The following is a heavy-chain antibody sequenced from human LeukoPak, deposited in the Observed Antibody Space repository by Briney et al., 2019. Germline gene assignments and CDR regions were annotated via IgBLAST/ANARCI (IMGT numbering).Heavy chain of an antibody. V-gene: IGHV3-23*01. CDR1: GFTFSSYA. Sequence: PGGSLRLSCAASGFTFSSYAMSWVRQAPGKGLEWVSAISGSGGSTYYADSVKGRFTISRDNSKNTQYLQMNSLRAEDTAVYYCARDYADYVGYFFFDYWGQGTLVTVSS. CDR2: ISGSGGST. CDR3: ARDYADYVGYFFFDY. D-gene: IGHD4-17*01. J-gene: IGHJ4*02.